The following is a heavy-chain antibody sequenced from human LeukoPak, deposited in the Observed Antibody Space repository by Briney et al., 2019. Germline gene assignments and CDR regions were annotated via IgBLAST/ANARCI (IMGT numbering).Heavy chain of an antibody. D-gene: IGHD1-1*01. CDR2: ISSSGSTI. J-gene: IGHJ3*02. CDR3: ASSSRARTTGNAFDI. CDR1: GFTFSDYY. V-gene: IGHV3-11*04. Sequence: PGGSLRLSCAASGFTFSDYYMSWIRQAPGKGLEWVSYISSSGSTIYCADSVKGRFTISRDNAKNSLYLQMNSLRAEDTAVYYCASSSRARTTGNAFDIWGQGTMVTVSS.